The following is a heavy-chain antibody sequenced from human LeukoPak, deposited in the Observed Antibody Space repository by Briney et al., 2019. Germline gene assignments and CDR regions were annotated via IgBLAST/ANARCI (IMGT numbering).Heavy chain of an antibody. CDR1: GGSFSDYY. CDR2: INHSGNT. Sequence: KTSETLSLTCAVYGGSFSDYYWSWLRQPPGKGLEWIGEINHSGNTIYNPSLKSRVTISVDTSKNQFSLRLSSVTAADTTVYYCARGLRRYSEAFPFDYWGQGTLVTVSS. J-gene: IGHJ4*02. D-gene: IGHD5-18*01. CDR3: ARGLRRYSEAFPFDY. V-gene: IGHV4-34*01.